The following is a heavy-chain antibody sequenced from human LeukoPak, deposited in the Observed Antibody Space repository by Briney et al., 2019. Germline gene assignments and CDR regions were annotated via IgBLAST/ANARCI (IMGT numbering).Heavy chain of an antibody. CDR3: ARVLHKRLYDSTTYYGY. D-gene: IGHD3-22*01. J-gene: IGHJ4*02. CDR1: GFTFSSYG. V-gene: IGHV3-30*02. Sequence: PGGSLRLSCAASGFTFSSYGMQWVRQAPGKGLEWVAFIRYDGSNKYYADSVKGRFTISRDNSKNTLYLQMNSLRAEDTAVYYCARVLHKRLYDSTTYYGYWGQGTLVTVSS. CDR2: IRYDGSNK.